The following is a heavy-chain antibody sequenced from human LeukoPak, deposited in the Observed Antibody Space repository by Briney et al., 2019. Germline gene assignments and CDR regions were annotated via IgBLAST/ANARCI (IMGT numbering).Heavy chain of an antibody. D-gene: IGHD1-1*01. CDR2: IIPIFGTA. Sequence: SVKVSCKASGGTFSSYAISWVRQAPGQGLEWMGGIIPIFGTANYAQKFQGRVTITADKSTSTAYMELSSLRSEDTAVYYCARDLEYIPRVGAYFDYWGQGTLVTVSS. CDR1: GGTFSSYA. J-gene: IGHJ4*02. V-gene: IGHV1-69*06. CDR3: ARDLEYIPRVGAYFDY.